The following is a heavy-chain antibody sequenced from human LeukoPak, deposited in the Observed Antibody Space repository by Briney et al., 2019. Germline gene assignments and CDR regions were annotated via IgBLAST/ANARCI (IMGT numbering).Heavy chain of an antibody. J-gene: IGHJ5*02. D-gene: IGHD5-18*01. CDR1: GGTFSSYA. V-gene: IGHV1-69*13. CDR3: AREAYSYGPSWFDP. Sequence: ASVKVSCKASGGTFSSYAISWVRQAPGQGLEWMGGIIPIFGTANYAQKFQGRVTITADESTITAYMELSILRSEDTAVYYCAREAYSYGPSWFDPWGQGTLVTVSS. CDR2: IIPIFGTA.